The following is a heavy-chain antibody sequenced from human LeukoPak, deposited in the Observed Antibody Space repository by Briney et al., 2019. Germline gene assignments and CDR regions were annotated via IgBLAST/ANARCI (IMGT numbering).Heavy chain of an antibody. CDR3: AKGPRAVEHSTQYFAY. D-gene: IGHD1/OR15-1a*01. V-gene: IGHV3-23*01. Sequence: GGSLRLSCAASGFTVTRNYMTWVRQAPGKGLEWVSSITGSGGSTYYADSVKGRFTISRDSSKNTLYLQMKSLRAEDTAVYYCAKGPRAVEHSTQYFAYWGQGTLVTVSS. CDR1: GFTVTRNY. J-gene: IGHJ4*02. CDR2: ITGSGGST.